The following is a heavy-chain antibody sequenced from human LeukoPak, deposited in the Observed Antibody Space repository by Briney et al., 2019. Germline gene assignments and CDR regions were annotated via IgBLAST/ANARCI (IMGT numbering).Heavy chain of an antibody. CDR3: ARDRAYCGGDCYSDY. V-gene: IGHV1-46*01. J-gene: IGHJ4*02. CDR2: INPSGGST. D-gene: IGHD2-21*02. Sequence: ASVKVSCKASGYTFTSYYMHWVRQAPGQGLEWMGIINPSGGSTSYAQKFQGSVTMTRDMSTSTVYMELSSLRSEDTAVYYCARDRAYCGGDCYSDYWGQGTLVTVSS. CDR1: GYTFTSYY.